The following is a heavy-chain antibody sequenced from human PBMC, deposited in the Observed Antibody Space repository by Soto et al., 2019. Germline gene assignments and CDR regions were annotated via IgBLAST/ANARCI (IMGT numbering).Heavy chain of an antibody. J-gene: IGHJ4*02. V-gene: IGHV3-23*01. Sequence: CESLRISCAASRFTLSSYAMNWVRKTPGEGLEWVSSISNSSGCIYYADSVKGRFIISRDNSENTLSLQMNSLRAEDTAVYYCARAPLRYCSGTICYPFDYWGQGALVTVSS. D-gene: IGHD2-15*01. CDR1: RFTLSSYA. CDR3: ARAPLRYCSGTICYPFDY. CDR2: ISNSSGCI.